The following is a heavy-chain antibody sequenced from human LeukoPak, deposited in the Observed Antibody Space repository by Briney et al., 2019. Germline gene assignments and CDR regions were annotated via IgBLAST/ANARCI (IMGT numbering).Heavy chain of an antibody. D-gene: IGHD1-26*01. CDR1: GYTFAGYY. CDR2: INLNSGGR. J-gene: IGHJ4*02. Sequence: ASVKVSCTASGYTFAGYYMHWVRQAPGPGHEWMGLINLNSGGRNTAQKVQGRITMTRDTSISTAYMELSRLRSDDTAVYYCARGVSLVGVDFDYWGQGTLVTVSS. CDR3: ARGVSLVGVDFDY. V-gene: IGHV1-2*06.